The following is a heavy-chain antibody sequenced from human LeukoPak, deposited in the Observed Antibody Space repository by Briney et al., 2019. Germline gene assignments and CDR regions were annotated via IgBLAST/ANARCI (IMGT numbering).Heavy chain of an antibody. D-gene: IGHD6-13*01. CDR2: IWYDGSNK. CDR3: ARDPSRSLDY. J-gene: IGHJ4*02. Sequence: GGSLRLSCAASGFTFRNYVIHWVRQAPGKGLEWVAVIWYDGSNKHHADSVKGRFTISRDNSKNTLYLQMNSLRTEDTAVYYCARDPSRSLDYWGQGTLVTVSS. V-gene: IGHV3-33*08. CDR1: GFTFRNYV.